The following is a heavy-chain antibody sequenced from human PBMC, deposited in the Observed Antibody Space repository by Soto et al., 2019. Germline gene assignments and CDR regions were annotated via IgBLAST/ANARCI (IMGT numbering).Heavy chain of an antibody. V-gene: IGHV3-9*01. CDR1: GFTFDDYA. Sequence: PGGSLRLSCTASGFTFDDYAMHWVRQGPGKRLEWVSGISWNSANIFYDDSVKGRFTISRDNAKNSFSLQMNSLRAEDTALYYCATPRDLGKCGSNCPGKSQFCPWGQGTLVTVAS. CDR3: ATPRDLGKCGSNCPGKSQFCP. CDR2: ISWNSANI. J-gene: IGHJ5*02. D-gene: IGHD2-21*02.